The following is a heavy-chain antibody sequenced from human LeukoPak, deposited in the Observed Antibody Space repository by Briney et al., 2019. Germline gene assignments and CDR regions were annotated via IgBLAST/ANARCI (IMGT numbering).Heavy chain of an antibody. D-gene: IGHD3-22*01. CDR1: GYTFTSYD. Sequence: AASVKVSCKASGYTFTSYDINWVRQATGQGLEWMGWMNPNSGNTGYAQKLQGRVTITRNTSISTAYMELSSLRSEDTAVYYCARHKVVVVPGDYYYMDVWGKGTTVTVSS. CDR2: MNPNSGNT. J-gene: IGHJ6*03. CDR3: ARHKVVVVPGDYYYMDV. V-gene: IGHV1-8*03.